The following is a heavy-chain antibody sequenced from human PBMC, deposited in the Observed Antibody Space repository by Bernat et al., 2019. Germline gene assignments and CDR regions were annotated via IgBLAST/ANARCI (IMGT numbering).Heavy chain of an antibody. Sequence: VQLVESGGGVVQPGGSLKVSCAVSGFTFSDSALHWVRQASGKGLEWVGRIRSKGNNYATAYAASVKGKFTISRDDSKNTAYLQMNSLKTEDTAVYYCARAGGDCTDGHCWEYYFDYWGQGTLVTVSS. J-gene: IGHJ4*02. CDR2: IRSKGNNYAT. V-gene: IGHV3-73*01. CDR1: GFTFSDSA. D-gene: IGHD2-8*01. CDR3: ARAGGDCTDGHCWEYYFDY.